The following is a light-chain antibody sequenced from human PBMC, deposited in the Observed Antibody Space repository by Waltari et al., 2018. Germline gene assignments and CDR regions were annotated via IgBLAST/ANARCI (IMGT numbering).Light chain of an antibody. CDR1: QWGNKY. CDR2: QDT. J-gene: IGLJ2*01. V-gene: IGLV3-1*01. CDR3: QAWDTISAG. Sequence: SYELTQPPSVSVSPGQTASITCSGDQWGNKYVSWYQQKPGQSPVLISYQDTKRPSGDPGRLSCSNSVNTAPLTISGTQVMDEGDYYCQAWDTISAGLGGGTKLTVL.